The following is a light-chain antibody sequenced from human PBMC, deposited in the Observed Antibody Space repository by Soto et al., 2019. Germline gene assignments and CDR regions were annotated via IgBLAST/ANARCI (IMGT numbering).Light chain of an antibody. Sequence: EISMTQFPAILSASPGGGATLSCRAAQDVTTNFAWYQLRRDQPPRLLIYDISTRATGVPARFSGSGSGTEFTLTISGLQSEHFALYFCQQYNNWPFSFG. CDR1: QDVTTN. CDR2: DIS. CDR3: QQYNNWPFS. J-gene: IGKJ5*01. V-gene: IGKV3-15*01.